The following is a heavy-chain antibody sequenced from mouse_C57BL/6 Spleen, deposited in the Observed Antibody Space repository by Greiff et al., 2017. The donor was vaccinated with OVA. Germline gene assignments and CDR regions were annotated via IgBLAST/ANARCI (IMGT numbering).Heavy chain of an antibody. CDR2: ILPGSGST. V-gene: IGHV1-9*01. CDR1: GYTFTGYW. CDR3: ARRRAAQASPHAMDY. J-gene: IGHJ4*01. Sequence: VQLQESGAELMKPGASVKLSCKATGYTFTGYWLEWVKQRPGHGLEWIGEILPGSGSTNYHEKFKGKATFTADTSSNTTYMQLSSLTTEDSAIYYCARRRAAQASPHAMDYWGQGTSVTVSS. D-gene: IGHD3-2*02.